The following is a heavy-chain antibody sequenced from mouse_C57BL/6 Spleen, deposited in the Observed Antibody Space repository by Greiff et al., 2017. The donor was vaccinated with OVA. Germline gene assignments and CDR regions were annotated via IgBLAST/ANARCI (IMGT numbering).Heavy chain of an antibody. J-gene: IGHJ4*01. V-gene: IGHV1-39*01. CDR2: INPNYGTT. Sequence: EVKLVESGPELVKPGASVKISCKASGYSFTDYNMNWVKQSNGKSLEWIGVINPNYGTTSYNQKFKGKATLTVDQSSSTAYMQLNSLTSEDSAVYYCARTYSNLYYYAMDYWGQGTSVTVSS. CDR3: ARTYSNLYYYAMDY. CDR1: GYSFTDYN. D-gene: IGHD2-5*01.